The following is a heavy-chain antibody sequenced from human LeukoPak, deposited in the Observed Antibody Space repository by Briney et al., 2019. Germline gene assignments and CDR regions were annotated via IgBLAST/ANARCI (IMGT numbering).Heavy chain of an antibody. Sequence: WETLSLTCTVSGGSVSSGTYYWSWIRQPPGKGLEWIGYIYYSGSTNYNPSLKSRVTISVDTSKNQFSLRLSSVTAADTAVYYCARRSMTTVDYWGQGTLVTVSS. CDR1: GGSVSSGTYY. D-gene: IGHD4-11*01. J-gene: IGHJ4*02. CDR3: ARRSMTTVDY. V-gene: IGHV4-61*01. CDR2: IYYSGST.